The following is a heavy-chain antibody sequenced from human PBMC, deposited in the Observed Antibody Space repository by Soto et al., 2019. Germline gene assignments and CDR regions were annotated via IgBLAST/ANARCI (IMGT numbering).Heavy chain of an antibody. CDR1: GFTFSNAW. J-gene: IGHJ5*02. CDR3: TTQSWFDP. CDR2: IKSKTDDGTT. Sequence: PGGSLRLSCAASGFTFSNAWMSWVRQAPGKGLEWVGRIKSKTDDGTTDYAAPVKGRFTISRDDSKNTLYLQMNSLKTEDTAVYYCTTQSWFDPWGQGTLVTVSS. V-gene: IGHV3-15*01.